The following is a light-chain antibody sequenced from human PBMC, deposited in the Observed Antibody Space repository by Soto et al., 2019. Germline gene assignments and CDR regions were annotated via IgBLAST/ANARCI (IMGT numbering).Light chain of an antibody. CDR3: QQYNNWPPVT. CDR2: GAS. V-gene: IGKV3-15*01. CDR1: QTIGTN. Sequence: EIVMTQSPATLSVAPGERATLSCRASQTIGTNLAWYQQKPGQPPRLLFFGASTRATGIPARFSGSGSGTEFTLTISSLQSEDFAVYYCQQYNNWPPVTFGQGTKVDIK. J-gene: IGKJ1*01.